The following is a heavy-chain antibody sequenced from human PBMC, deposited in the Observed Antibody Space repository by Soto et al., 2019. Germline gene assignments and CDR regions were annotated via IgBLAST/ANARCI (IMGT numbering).Heavy chain of an antibody. CDR2: ISSSSSTI. Sequence: GGSLRLSCAASGFTFSSYSMNWVRQAPGKGLEWVSYISSSSSTIYYADSVKGRFTISRDNAKNSLYLQMNSLRAEDTAVYYCARDCSSTSCYTNSGINYYYYGMDVWGQGTTVTVSS. J-gene: IGHJ6*02. CDR1: GFTFSSYS. D-gene: IGHD2-2*02. V-gene: IGHV3-48*01. CDR3: ARDCSSTSCYTNSGINYYYYGMDV.